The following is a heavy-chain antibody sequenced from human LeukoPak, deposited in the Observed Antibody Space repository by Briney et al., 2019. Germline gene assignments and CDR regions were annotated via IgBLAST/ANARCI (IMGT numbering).Heavy chain of an antibody. V-gene: IGHV1-18*01. CDR1: GYTFTSYG. CDR2: ISAYNGNT. D-gene: IGHD4-17*01. Sequence: ASVKVSCKASGYTFTSYGISWVRQAPGQGLEWMGWISAYNGNTNYAQKLQGRVTMTTDTSTSTAYMELRSLRSDDTAVCYCARGDGTTVRGVVDNWFDPWGQGTLVTVSS. CDR3: ARGDGTTVRGVVDNWFDP. J-gene: IGHJ5*02.